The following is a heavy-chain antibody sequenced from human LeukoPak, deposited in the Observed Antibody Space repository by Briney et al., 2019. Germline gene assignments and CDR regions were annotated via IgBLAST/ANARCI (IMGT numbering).Heavy chain of an antibody. J-gene: IGHJ5*02. V-gene: IGHV5-51*01. CDR1: GYSFTSYW. D-gene: IGHD2-2*01. CDR2: IYPGDSDT. CDR3: ARLVLNQPGEWYQLLFGWFDP. Sequence: GESLKISCKGSGYSFTSYWIGWVRQMPGKGLEWMGIIYPGDSDTRYSPSFQGPVTISADKSISTAYLQWSSLKASDTAMYYCARLVLNQPGEWYQLLFGWFDPWGQGTLVTVSS.